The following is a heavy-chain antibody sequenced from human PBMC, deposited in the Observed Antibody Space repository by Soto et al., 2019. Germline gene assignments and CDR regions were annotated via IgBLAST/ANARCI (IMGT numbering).Heavy chain of an antibody. D-gene: IGHD3-16*02. CDR1: GDSISNGDYY. J-gene: IGHJ4*02. V-gene: IGHV4-30-4*01. CDR3: ASRYLY. CDR2: IDSSGGT. Sequence: PSETLSLTCTVSGDSISNGDYYWSWIRQPPGRGLEWIGYIDSSGGTYYNPSLKSRLTMSVDMSKNQFSLRLTSVTAADTAVYYCASRYLYWGQGLLVTVSS.